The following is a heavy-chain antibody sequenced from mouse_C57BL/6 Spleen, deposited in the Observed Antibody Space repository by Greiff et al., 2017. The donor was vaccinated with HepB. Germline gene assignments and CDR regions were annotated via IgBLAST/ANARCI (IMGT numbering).Heavy chain of an antibody. CDR3: ARPHDYDEDY. J-gene: IGHJ2*01. V-gene: IGHV1-26*01. CDR1: GYTFTDYY. CDR2: INPNNGGT. D-gene: IGHD2-4*01. Sequence: EVQLQQSGPELVKPGASVKISCKASGYTFTDYYMNWVKQSHGKSLEWIGDINPNNGGTSYNQKFKGKATLTVDKSSSTAYMELRSLTSEDSAVYYCARPHDYDEDYWGQGTTLTVSS.